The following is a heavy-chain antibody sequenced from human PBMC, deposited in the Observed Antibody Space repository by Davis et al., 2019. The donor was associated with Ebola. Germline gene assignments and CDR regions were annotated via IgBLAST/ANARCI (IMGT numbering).Heavy chain of an antibody. J-gene: IGHJ6*04. V-gene: IGHV4-59*11. D-gene: IGHD3-3*01. CDR2: MYYSGST. Sequence: SETLSLTCTVSGGSISSHYWSWIRQSPGKGLEWIGYMYYSGSTNYNPSLKSRVTISAESSKNQFSLNLTSVTAADSAVYYCARERTIFGVVIIRSGMDVWGKGTTVTVSS. CDR3: ARERTIFGVVIIRSGMDV. CDR1: GGSISSHY.